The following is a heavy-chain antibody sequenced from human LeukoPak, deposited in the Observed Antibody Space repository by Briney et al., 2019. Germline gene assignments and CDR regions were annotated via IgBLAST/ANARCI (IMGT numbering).Heavy chain of an antibody. J-gene: IGHJ4*02. V-gene: IGHV3-21*01. CDR3: ATNDYGDLPDY. CDR2: ISSSSSYI. Sequence: AGGSLRLSCAASGFTFSSYSMNWVRQAPGKGLEWVSSISSSSSYIYYADSVKGRFTISRDNSKNTLYLQMNSLRAEDTAVYYCATNDYGDLPDYWGQGTLVTVSS. D-gene: IGHD4-17*01. CDR1: GFTFSSYS.